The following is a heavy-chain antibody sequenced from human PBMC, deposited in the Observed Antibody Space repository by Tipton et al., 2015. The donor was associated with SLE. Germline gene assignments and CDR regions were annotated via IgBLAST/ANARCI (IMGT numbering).Heavy chain of an antibody. V-gene: IGHV4-59*08. J-gene: IGHJ3*02. CDR1: GASISSYY. CDR3: ARRLVQGGDPLDI. CDR2: IYYSGST. Sequence: TLSLTCTVSGASISSYYWTWIRQPPGKGLEWIGYIYYSGSTNYNPSLKRRVTISVDTSKTQSSLKLTSVTAADTAVYYCARRLVQGGDPLDIRGLGTLLTVSS. D-gene: IGHD3-10*01.